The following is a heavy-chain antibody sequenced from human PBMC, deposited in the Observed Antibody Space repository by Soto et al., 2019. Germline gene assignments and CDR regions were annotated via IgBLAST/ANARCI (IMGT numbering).Heavy chain of an antibody. CDR2: IYPGDSDT. CDR1: GYSFTSYW. V-gene: IGHV5-51*01. CDR3: ARVTMVRGVIFYSEWDWYYYMDV. Sequence: GEALKISCKGSGYSFTSYWIGWVRQMPGKGLEWMGIIYPGDSDTRYSPSFQGQVTISADKSISTAYLQWSSLKASDTAMYYCARVTMVRGVIFYSEWDWYYYMDVWGKGTTVTVSS. D-gene: IGHD3-10*01. J-gene: IGHJ6*03.